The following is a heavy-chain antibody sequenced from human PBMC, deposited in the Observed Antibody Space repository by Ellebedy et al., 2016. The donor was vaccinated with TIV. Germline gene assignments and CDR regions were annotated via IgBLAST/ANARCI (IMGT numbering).Heavy chain of an antibody. J-gene: IGHJ6*02. CDR1: GFIFGDYY. Sequence: LSLTCAASGFIFGDYYMSWVRQAPGKGLEWVSYISNTGSHTYYADSVKGRFTVARDSAQNSVYLQMNSPRAEDPAVYYCARAREPGYFAYYYYGMDVWGQGTTVTVSS. CDR3: ARAREPGYFAYYYYGMDV. V-gene: IGHV3-11*01. D-gene: IGHD3-9*01. CDR2: ISNTGSHT.